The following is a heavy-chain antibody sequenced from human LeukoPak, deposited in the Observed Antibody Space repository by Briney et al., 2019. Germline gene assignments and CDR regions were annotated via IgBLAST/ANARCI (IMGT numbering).Heavy chain of an antibody. J-gene: IGHJ4*02. Sequence: GGSLRLSCAASGFTFNTYALSWLRQAPGKGLEWLSYISRDSGMIYYADSVKGRFTISRDNVRNSLYLQMSSLRADDTAVYYCASRPHGDYPYFDYWGQGTLVTVSS. V-gene: IGHV3-48*04. CDR2: ISRDSGMI. CDR3: ASRPHGDYPYFDY. D-gene: IGHD4-17*01. CDR1: GFTFNTYA.